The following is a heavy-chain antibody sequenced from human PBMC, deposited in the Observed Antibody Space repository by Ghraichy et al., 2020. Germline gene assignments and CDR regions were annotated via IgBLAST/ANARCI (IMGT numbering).Heavy chain of an antibody. CDR1: GFTFINDG. Sequence: GGSLRLSCAASGFTFINDGMNWVRQAPGKGLEWVSAISGGAGSTYYADSVKGRFTISRDNSKNTLYLQMNSLRAEDTAVYYCAKDLIPSSRDRKHYYEMDVWGHGTTVTVSS. CDR3: AKDLIPSSRDRKHYYEMDV. V-gene: IGHV3-23*01. J-gene: IGHJ6*02. D-gene: IGHD1-14*01. CDR2: ISGGAGST.